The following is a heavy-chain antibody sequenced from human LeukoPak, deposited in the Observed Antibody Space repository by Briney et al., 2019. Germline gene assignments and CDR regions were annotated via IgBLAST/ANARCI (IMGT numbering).Heavy chain of an antibody. J-gene: IGHJ4*02. Sequence: GGSLRLSCAASGFTFSSYWMSWVRQAPGKGLEWVANIKQDGSESYNVDSVKGRFTISRDSARNSLYLLMNSLRAEDTAVYYCARLQYSFLYGSGSYGVDYWGQGTLVTVSS. CDR3: ARLQYSFLYGSGSYGVDY. V-gene: IGHV3-7*01. CDR1: GFTFSSYW. D-gene: IGHD3-10*01. CDR2: IKQDGSES.